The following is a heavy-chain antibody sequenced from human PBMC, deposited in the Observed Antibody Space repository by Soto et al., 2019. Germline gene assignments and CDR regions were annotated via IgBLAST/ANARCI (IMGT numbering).Heavy chain of an antibody. CDR2: ITGSGGDT. CDR3: AKLGDNSWSPHYYFDS. V-gene: IGHV3-23*01. CDR1: GFTFSSYA. D-gene: IGHD1-1*01. Sequence: EVQLLESGGGLVQPGGSLRLSCAASGFTFSSYAMGWVRQAPGKGLEWVSAITGSGGDTYYIDSVNGRITTSRDNSNNTLYLQMTGLRAEDTAVYYCAKLGDNSWSPHYYFDSWGQGSLVTVSS. J-gene: IGHJ4*02.